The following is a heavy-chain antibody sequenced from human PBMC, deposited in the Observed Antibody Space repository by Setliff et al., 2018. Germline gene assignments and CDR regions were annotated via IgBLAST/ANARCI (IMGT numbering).Heavy chain of an antibody. J-gene: IGHJ4*02. D-gene: IGHD3-10*01. V-gene: IGHV4-34*12. CDR1: GGSFSGYY. CDR2: IIHSGST. CDR3: ARGIITMVRGVITFSYYFDY. Sequence: SETLSLTCAVYGGSFSGYYWSWIRQPPGKRLEWIGEIIHSGSTNYNPSLKSRVTMSVDTSKNQFSLKLSSVTAADTAVYYCARGIITMVRGVITFSYYFDYWGQGTLVTVPS.